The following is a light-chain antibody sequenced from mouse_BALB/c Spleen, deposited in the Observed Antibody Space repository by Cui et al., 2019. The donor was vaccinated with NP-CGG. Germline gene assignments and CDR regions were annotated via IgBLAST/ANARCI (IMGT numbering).Light chain of an antibody. CDR3: ALWYSNHWV. CDR2: GTN. CDR1: TGAVTTINY. J-gene: IGLJ1*01. V-gene: IGLV1*01. Sequence: QAVVTQESALTTSPGETVTLTCRSSTGAVTTINYANWVQEKPDHLFTGLIGGTNNRAPGVPARFSGSLIGDKAALTITGAQTEDEAIYFCALWYSNHWVFGGGTKLTFL.